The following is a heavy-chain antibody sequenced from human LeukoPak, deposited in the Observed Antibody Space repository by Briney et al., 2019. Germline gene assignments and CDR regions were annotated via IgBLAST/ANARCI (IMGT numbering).Heavy chain of an antibody. CDR2: IIPIFGTA. Sequence: GASVKVSCKASGGTFSSYAISWVRQAPGQGLEWMGGIIPIFGTANYAQKFQGRVTITADESTSTAYMELSSLRSGDTAVYYCAQAAAGSIPFDYWGQGTLVTVSS. J-gene: IGHJ4*02. D-gene: IGHD6-13*01. CDR3: AQAAAGSIPFDY. V-gene: IGHV1-69*13. CDR1: GGTFSSYA.